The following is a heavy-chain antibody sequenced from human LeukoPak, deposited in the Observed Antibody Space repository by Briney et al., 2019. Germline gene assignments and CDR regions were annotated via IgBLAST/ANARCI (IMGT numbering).Heavy chain of an antibody. CDR3: ASRIGYSYTIDY. J-gene: IGHJ4*02. D-gene: IGHD5-18*01. CDR1: GGTFSSYA. Sequence: GASVNVSCRASGGTFSSYAISWVRQAPGQGLEWMGGIIPIFGTANYAQKFQGRVTITADESTSTAYMELSSLRSEDTAVYYCASRIGYSYTIDYWGQGTLVTVSS. CDR2: IIPIFGTA. V-gene: IGHV1-69*13.